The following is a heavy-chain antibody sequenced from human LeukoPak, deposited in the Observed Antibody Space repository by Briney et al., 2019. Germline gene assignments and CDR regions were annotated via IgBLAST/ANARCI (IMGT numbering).Heavy chain of an antibody. J-gene: IGHJ4*02. V-gene: IGHV3-43D*03. CDR3: AKDHHPSYSSGWHYFDY. Sequence: GGSLRLSCAASGFSFDDYVMSWVRQAPGKGLEWVSGLNWNGGSTYYADSVKGRFTISRDNSKNSLYLQMNSLRAEDTALYYCAKDHHPSYSSGWHYFDYWGQGTLVTVSS. D-gene: IGHD6-19*01. CDR2: LNWNGGST. CDR1: GFSFDDYV.